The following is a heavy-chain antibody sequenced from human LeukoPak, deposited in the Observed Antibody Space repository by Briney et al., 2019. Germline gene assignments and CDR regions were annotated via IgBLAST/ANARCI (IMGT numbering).Heavy chain of an antibody. J-gene: IGHJ4*02. V-gene: IGHV3-15*01. Sequence: GGSLRLSCAGSGFTFSHAWMSWIRQAPGKGLEWVGRIKSKPDGGTTDYAATVKGRFTISRDDSKNTLYLQMNSLKTEDTAVYYCTTHGRIVLVATTIEPFGDWGQGTPVTVSS. D-gene: IGHD3-16*01. CDR3: TTHGRIVLVATTIEPFGD. CDR2: IKSKPDGGTT. CDR1: GFTFSHAW.